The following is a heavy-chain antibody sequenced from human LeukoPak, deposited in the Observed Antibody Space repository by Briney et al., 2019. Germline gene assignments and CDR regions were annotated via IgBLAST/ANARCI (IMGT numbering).Heavy chain of an antibody. V-gene: IGHV3-23*01. CDR1: GYTYSNYA. CDR2: LRDRGGRT. CDR3: AKCLLRYFGWLCPLDY. Sequence: GGTLRLLCAASGYTYSNYATSWARRAPAKGLEGGSALRDRGGRTYYADSVKGRFTISRDNSKITLYLQMDSLRAENTAVYYCAKCLLRYFGWLCPLDYGGQGTLVTVSS. D-gene: IGHD3-9*01. J-gene: IGHJ4*02.